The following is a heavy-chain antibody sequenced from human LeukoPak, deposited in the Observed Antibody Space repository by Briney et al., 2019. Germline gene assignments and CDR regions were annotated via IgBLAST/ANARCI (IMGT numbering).Heavy chain of an antibody. J-gene: IGHJ2*01. CDR1: GFTFSSYA. D-gene: IGHD3-16*02. CDR2: IVGSGGGT. Sequence: PGGSLRLSCAASGFTFSSYAMTWVRQAPGRGLEWVSSIVGSGGGTYYADSVKGRFTISRDNSKNSLYLQMNSLRAEDTAVYYCARIRLRLGELSFQSDFVWYFDLWGRGTLVTVSS. V-gene: IGHV3-23*01. CDR3: ARIRLRLGELSFQSDFVWYFDL.